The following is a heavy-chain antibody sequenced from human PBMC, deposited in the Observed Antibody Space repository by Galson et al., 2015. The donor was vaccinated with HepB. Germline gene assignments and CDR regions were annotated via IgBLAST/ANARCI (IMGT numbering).Heavy chain of an antibody. CDR1: GGTFSSFA. V-gene: IGHV1-69*13. CDR2: IIPIFGTP. J-gene: IGHJ6*02. CDR3: ARRMAVAGAHYLYYYGMDV. Sequence: SVKVSCKASGGTFSSFAISWVRQAPGQGLEWMGGIIPIFGTPNYAQKFQGRVTITADESTSTAYMELSSLRSEDTAVYYCARRMAVAGAHYLYYYGMDVWGQGTTVTVSS. D-gene: IGHD6-19*01.